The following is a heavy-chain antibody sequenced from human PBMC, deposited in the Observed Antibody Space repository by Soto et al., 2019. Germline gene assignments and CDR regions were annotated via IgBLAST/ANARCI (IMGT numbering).Heavy chain of an antibody. Sequence: ASVKVSCKASGYTFTGYYIHWVRQAPGQGLEWMGWINPNSGGTNYAQKFQGWVTMTRDTSISTAYMELSRLRSDDTAVYYCAVGYSSSWYYFDYWGQGTLVTVSS. CDR3: AVGYSSSWYYFDY. CDR1: GYTFTGYY. CDR2: INPNSGGT. D-gene: IGHD6-13*01. V-gene: IGHV1-2*04. J-gene: IGHJ4*02.